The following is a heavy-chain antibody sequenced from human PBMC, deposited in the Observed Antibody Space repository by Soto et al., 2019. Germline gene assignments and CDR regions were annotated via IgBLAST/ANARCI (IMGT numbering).Heavy chain of an antibody. D-gene: IGHD3-22*01. CDR3: ARDANYYDSSGYFYYSGMDV. V-gene: IGHV1-2*04. Sequence: ASVKVSCKASGYTFTGYYMHWVRQAPGQGLEWMGWINPNSGGTNYAQKFQGWVTMTRDTSISTAYMELSRLRSDDTAVYYCARDANYYDSSGYFYYSGMDVWGQGTTVTVSS. CDR2: INPNSGGT. CDR1: GYTFTGYY. J-gene: IGHJ6*02.